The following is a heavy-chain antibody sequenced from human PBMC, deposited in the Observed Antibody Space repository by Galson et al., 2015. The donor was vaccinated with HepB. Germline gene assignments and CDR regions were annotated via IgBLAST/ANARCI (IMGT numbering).Heavy chain of an antibody. Sequence: SLRLSCAASGFIFTHYGMHWVLQAPGKGLEWAAVIWYDGSKKYYADSVKGRFTISRDNSKNTLYLQMNSLRAEDTAVYYCARGLIWSGPPYHYGLDVWGQGTTVTVSS. D-gene: IGHD3-3*01. J-gene: IGHJ6*02. CDR3: ARGLIWSGPPYHYGLDV. CDR1: GFIFTHYG. V-gene: IGHV3-33*01. CDR2: IWYDGSKK.